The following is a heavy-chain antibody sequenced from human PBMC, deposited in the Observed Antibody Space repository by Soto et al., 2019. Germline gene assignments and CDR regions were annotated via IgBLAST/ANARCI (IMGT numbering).Heavy chain of an antibody. Sequence: EVQLLESGGGLVQPGGSLRLCCAASGLTFSSYVMTWVRQAPGKGLEWVSTISRSGSPTWHANAVRGRCTISRDNSKNTLYLQVNSLRAEDTSVYYCAARGITATRWTFDIWGQGTIVTVSS. CDR3: AARGITATRWTFDI. D-gene: IGHD1-7*01. CDR1: GLTFSSYV. J-gene: IGHJ3*02. CDR2: ISRSGSPT. V-gene: IGHV3-23*01.